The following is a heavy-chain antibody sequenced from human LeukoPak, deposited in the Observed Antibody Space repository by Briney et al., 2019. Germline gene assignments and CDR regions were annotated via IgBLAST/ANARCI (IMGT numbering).Heavy chain of an antibody. CDR3: AREATYYYDSSGYYYVHYWYFDL. J-gene: IGHJ2*01. CDR2: IYTSGST. V-gene: IGHV4-4*07. D-gene: IGHD3-22*01. CDR1: GSSIGTYS. Sequence: SETLSLTCTVSGSSIGTYSWSWIRQPAGKGLEWIGRIYTSGSTNYNPSLKSRVTMSVDTSKNQFSLKLSSVTAADTAVYYCAREATYYYDSSGYYYVHYWYFDLWGRGTLVTVSS.